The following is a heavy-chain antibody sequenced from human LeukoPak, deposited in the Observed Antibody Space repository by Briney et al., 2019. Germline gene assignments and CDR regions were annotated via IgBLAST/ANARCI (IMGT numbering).Heavy chain of an antibody. D-gene: IGHD6-13*01. CDR3: AILGGYPNWFDP. J-gene: IGHJ5*02. CDR2: IYFSGST. Sequence: SETLSLTCTVSGASISSSTYYWGWIRQPPGKGLEWIGSIYFSGSTYYSPSLKSRVTISMDTSKNQFSLKLSSVTAADTAVYYCAILGGYPNWFDPWGQGTLVTVSS. CDR1: GASISSSTYY. V-gene: IGHV4-39*01.